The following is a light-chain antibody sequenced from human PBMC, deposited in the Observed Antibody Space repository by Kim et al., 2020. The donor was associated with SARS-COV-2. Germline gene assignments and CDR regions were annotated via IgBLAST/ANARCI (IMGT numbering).Light chain of an antibody. CDR3: ATWDVGLNVWV. Sequence: GQRVTISCSGSSSTSGSKTVNWYRQLPGSAPKLLIYSTNKRPSGVPDRFSGSKSGTSASLAITGLQSDDESNYYCATWDVGLNVWVFGGGTRLTVL. CDR2: STN. CDR1: SSTSGSKT. J-gene: IGLJ3*02. V-gene: IGLV1-44*01.